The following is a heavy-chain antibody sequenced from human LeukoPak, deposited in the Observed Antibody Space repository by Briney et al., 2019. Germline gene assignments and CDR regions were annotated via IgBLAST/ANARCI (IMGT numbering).Heavy chain of an antibody. CDR2: IYYSGST. CDR3: AREGVAGWGLYGMDV. CDR1: GGSISSGGYY. Sequence: PSETLSLTCTVSGGSISSGGYYWSWIRQHPGKGLEWIVHIYYSGSTYYNPSLQSRVTISVDTSKNQFSLKLSSVTAADTAVYYCAREGVAGWGLYGMDVWGQGTTVTVSS. J-gene: IGHJ6*02. D-gene: IGHD6-19*01. V-gene: IGHV4-31*03.